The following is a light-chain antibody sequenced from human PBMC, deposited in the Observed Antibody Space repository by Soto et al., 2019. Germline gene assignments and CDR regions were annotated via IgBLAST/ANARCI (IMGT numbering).Light chain of an antibody. V-gene: IGKV3-20*01. CDR1: RSLSSSY. CDR3: QQQGT. J-gene: IGKJ2*01. CDR2: AAS. Sequence: EIVLTQSPGTLSLSPGERATLSCRASRSLSSSYVVWYQQKPGQAPRLLLYAASRRATGIPDRFSGSGPATEYTRTISRLGPEDFAVYYCQQQGTFGQGTKLEIK.